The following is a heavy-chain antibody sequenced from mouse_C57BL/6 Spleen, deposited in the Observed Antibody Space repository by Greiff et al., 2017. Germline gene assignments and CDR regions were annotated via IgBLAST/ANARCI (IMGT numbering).Heavy chain of an antibody. CDR3: ARHNSDYGNARDY. J-gene: IGHJ4*01. V-gene: IGHV1-69*01. CDR2: IDPSDSYT. CDR1: GYTFTSYW. Sequence: QVQLQQPGAELVMPGASVKLSCKASGYTFTSYWMHWVKQRPGQGLEWIGEIDPSDSYTNYTQKFQGKSTLTVAQSSNTAYLQLSSLTSEDSSLYYCARHNSDYGNARDYWGQGTSVTVSS. D-gene: IGHD2-5*01.